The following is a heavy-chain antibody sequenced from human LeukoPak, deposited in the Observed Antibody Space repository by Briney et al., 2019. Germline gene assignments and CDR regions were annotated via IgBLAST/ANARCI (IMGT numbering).Heavy chain of an antibody. V-gene: IGHV1-2*02. CDR1: GYTFTGYY. CDR3: ARDRSLLLGYYDSSGTGFDP. D-gene: IGHD3-22*01. CDR2: INPNSGGT. Sequence: GASVKVSCKASGYTFTGYYMHWVRQAPGQGLEWMGWINPNSGGTNYAQKFQGRVTMTRDTSISTAYMELSRLRSDDTAVYYCARDRSLLLGYYDSSGTGFDPWGQGTLVTVSS. J-gene: IGHJ5*02.